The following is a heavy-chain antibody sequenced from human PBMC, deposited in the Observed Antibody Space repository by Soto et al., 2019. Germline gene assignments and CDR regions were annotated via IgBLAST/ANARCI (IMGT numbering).Heavy chain of an antibody. CDR2: INHSGST. D-gene: IGHD3-22*01. V-gene: IGHV4-34*01. CDR1: GGSFSGYY. CDR3: ARGKVAVDRSGFVY. Sequence: QVQLQPWGAGLLKPSETLSLTCAVYGGSFSGYYWSWIRQPPGKGLEWIGEINHSGSTNYNPSLKIRVTISVDTSKNQFSLKLSSVTAADTAVYYCARGKVAVDRSGFVYWGQGTLFTVSS. J-gene: IGHJ4*02.